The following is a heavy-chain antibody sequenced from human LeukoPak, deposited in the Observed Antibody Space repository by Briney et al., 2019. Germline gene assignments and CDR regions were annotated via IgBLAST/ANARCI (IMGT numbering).Heavy chain of an antibody. CDR1: GGSISSSSYY. V-gene: IGHV4-39*07. CDR3: ARVLVRYFDWRHAFDI. J-gene: IGHJ4*02. Sequence: SETLSLTCTVSGGSISSSSYYWGWIRQPPGKGLEWIGSIYYSGSTYYNPSLKSRVTISVDTSKNQFSLKLSSVTAADTAVYYCARVLVRYFDWRHAFDIWGQGTLVTVSS. CDR2: IYYSGST. D-gene: IGHD3-9*01.